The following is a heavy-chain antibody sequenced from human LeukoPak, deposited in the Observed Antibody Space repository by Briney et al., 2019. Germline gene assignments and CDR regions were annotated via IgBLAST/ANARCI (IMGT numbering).Heavy chain of an antibody. CDR2: ISGSGGST. D-gene: IGHD5-24*01. V-gene: IGHV3-23*01. J-gene: IGHJ4*02. Sequence: GGSLRHSCAAAGFTFSSFAMSGVRQAPGRGLEWVSTISGSGGSTYFEDSVKGRFTISRDSSKNTLYLQMNSLRAEDTAVYYCAKDHADGWYYFDYWGQGTLVTVSS. CDR3: AKDHADGWYYFDY. CDR1: GFTFSSFA.